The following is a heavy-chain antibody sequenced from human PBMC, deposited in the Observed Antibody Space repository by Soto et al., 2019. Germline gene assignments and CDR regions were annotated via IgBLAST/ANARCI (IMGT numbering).Heavy chain of an antibody. CDR3: ARVGSDCGGDCYSRWYFDL. V-gene: IGHV4-59*01. D-gene: IGHD2-21*02. J-gene: IGHJ2*01. CDR1: GGSISSYY. CDR2: IYYSGST. Sequence: QVQLQESGPGLVKPSETLSLTCTVSGGSISSYYWSWIRQPPGKGLEWIGYIYYSGSTNYNPSLKSRVTISVDTAKNQFSLKLSSVTAADTAVYYCARVGSDCGGDCYSRWYFDLWGRGTLVTVSS.